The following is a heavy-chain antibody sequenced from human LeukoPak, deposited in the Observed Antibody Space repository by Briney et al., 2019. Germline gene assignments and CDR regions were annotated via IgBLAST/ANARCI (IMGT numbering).Heavy chain of an antibody. D-gene: IGHD6-19*01. CDR3: ARGSLYSSGRGWYFDL. CDR1: GPSISHNY. J-gene: IGHJ2*01. V-gene: IGHV4-59*01. Sequence: SETLSLTCSVSGPSISHNYWSWIRRPPGKGLEWIGYIYYRGGTNYNSSLKGRVTISVDTSNNQFSLKLTSVTAADTAMYYCARGSLYSSGRGWYFDLWGRGTLVTVSS. CDR2: IYYRGGT.